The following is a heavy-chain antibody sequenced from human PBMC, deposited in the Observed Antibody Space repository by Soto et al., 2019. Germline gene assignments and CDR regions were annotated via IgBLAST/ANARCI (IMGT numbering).Heavy chain of an antibody. CDR3: ARDHERYCSGGSCYPRY. V-gene: IGHV1-18*01. Sequence: QVQLVQSGAEVKKPGASVKVSCKASGYTFTSYGISWVRQAPGQGLEWMGWISAYNGNTKYAQKLQGRVTMTTDTPPSTAYTERRSLRSDDTAVYYCARDHERYCSGGSCYPRYWGQGTLVTVSS. D-gene: IGHD2-15*01. CDR2: ISAYNGNT. J-gene: IGHJ4*02. CDR1: GYTFTSYG.